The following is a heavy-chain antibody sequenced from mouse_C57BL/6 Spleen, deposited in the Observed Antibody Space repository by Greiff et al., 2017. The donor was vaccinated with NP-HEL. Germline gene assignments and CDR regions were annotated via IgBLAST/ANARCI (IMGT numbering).Heavy chain of an antibody. J-gene: IGHJ4*01. CDR2: INPNNGGT. CDR1: GYTFTDYY. D-gene: IGHD2-12*01. Sequence: EVQLQQSGPELVKPGASVKISCKASGYTFTDYYMNWVKQSHGKSLEWIGDINPNNGGTSYNQKFKGKATLTVDKSSSTAYMELRSLTSEDSAVYYCARGNRYSYAMDYWGQGTSVTVSS. CDR3: ARGNRYSYAMDY. V-gene: IGHV1-26*01.